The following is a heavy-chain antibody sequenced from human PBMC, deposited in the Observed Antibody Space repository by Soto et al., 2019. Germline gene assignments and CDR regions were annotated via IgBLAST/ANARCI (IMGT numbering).Heavy chain of an antibody. J-gene: IGHJ4*02. D-gene: IGHD3-22*01. Sequence: GGSLRLSCAASGFTFSSYTVSWVRQAPGKXPEWISSISGSGSTIYYADSVKGRFTISRDNSKNTLYLQMSSLRAEDTAVYYCAKVFYYYDSSGYYYFDYWGQGTLVTVSS. CDR2: ISGSGSTI. CDR3: AKVFYYYDSSGYYYFDY. CDR1: GFTFSSYT. V-gene: IGHV3-23*01.